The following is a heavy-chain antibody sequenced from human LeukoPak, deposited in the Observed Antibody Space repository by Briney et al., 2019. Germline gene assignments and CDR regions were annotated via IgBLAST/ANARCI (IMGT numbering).Heavy chain of an antibody. J-gene: IGHJ4*02. CDR3: AKDPRRTITMIVVVIPLFDY. CDR2: ISGSGGGT. V-gene: IGHV3-23*01. CDR1: GFTFSSYG. D-gene: IGHD3-22*01. Sequence: GGSLRLSCAASGFTFSSYGMSWVRQAPGKGLEWVSAISGSGGGTYYADSVKGRFTISRDNSKNTLYLQMNSLRAEDTVVYYCAKDPRRTITMIVVVIPLFDYWGQGTLVTVSS.